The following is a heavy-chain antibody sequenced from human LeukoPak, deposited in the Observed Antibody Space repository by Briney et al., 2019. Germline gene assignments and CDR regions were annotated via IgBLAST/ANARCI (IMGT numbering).Heavy chain of an antibody. CDR3: ARVMGRYCSSTSCYVDY. CDR1: GITFSSYA. D-gene: IGHD2-2*01. V-gene: IGHV3-30*04. CDR2: ISCDGSNK. Sequence: GGSLRLSCAASGITFSSYAMHWVRQAPGKGLEWVAVISCDGSNKYYADSVKGRFTISRDNSKNTLYLQMNSLRAEDTAVYYCARVMGRYCSSTSCYVDYWGQGTPVTVSS. J-gene: IGHJ4*02.